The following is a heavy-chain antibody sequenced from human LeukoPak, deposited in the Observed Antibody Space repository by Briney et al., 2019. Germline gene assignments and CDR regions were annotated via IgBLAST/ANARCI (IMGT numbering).Heavy chain of an antibody. J-gene: IGHJ5*02. CDR3: ARGSSVQWLLPWFDP. Sequence: PSQTLSLTCTVSGGSISSGGYYWSWIRQPPGKGLEWIGSIYYSGSTYYNPSLKGRVTISVDTSKNQFSLKLSSVTAADTAVYYCARGSSVQWLLPWFDPWGQGTLVTVSS. V-gene: IGHV4-30-2*03. D-gene: IGHD3-22*01. CDR1: GGSISSGGYY. CDR2: IYYSGST.